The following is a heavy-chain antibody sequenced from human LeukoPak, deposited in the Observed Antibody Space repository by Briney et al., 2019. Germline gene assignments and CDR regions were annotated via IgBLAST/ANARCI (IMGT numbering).Heavy chain of an antibody. CDR3: AKDIGVGYCNGCLFDY. CDR1: GFTFDDYT. V-gene: IGHV3-43*01. D-gene: IGHD2-15*01. Sequence: GGSLRLSCAASGFTFDDYTMHWVRQALGKGLEWVSLISWDGDSTYYADSVKGRFTISRDNSKNSLYLQMNSLRTEDTALYYCAKDIGVGYCNGCLFDYWGQGTLVTVSS. CDR2: ISWDGDST. J-gene: IGHJ4*02.